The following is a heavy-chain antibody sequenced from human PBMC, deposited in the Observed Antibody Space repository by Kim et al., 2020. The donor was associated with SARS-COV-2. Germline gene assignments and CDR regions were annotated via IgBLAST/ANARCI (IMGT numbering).Heavy chain of an antibody. Sequence: GGSLRLSCAASGFTFSSYGMHWVRQAPGKGLEWVAAISYDGSNKNYADSVKGRFTISRDNSKNTLYLQMNSLRAEDTAVYYCAKDAASRKSYGWNYYYYGMDVWGQGTTVTVSS. D-gene: IGHD5-18*01. J-gene: IGHJ6*02. CDR1: GFTFSSYG. CDR3: AKDAASRKSYGWNYYYYGMDV. CDR2: ISYDGSNK. V-gene: IGHV3-30*18.